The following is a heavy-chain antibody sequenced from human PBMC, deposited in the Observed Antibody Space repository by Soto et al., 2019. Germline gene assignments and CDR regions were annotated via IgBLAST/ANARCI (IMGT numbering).Heavy chain of an antibody. V-gene: IGHV3-23*01. Sequence: GGSLRLSCAASGFTFSSYAMSWVRQTPGKGLEWVSAISGSGGNTYYADSVKGRFTISRDNSKNTLYVQMNSLRAEDTAVYYCAKGGLVNAFDIWGQGTMVTVSS. J-gene: IGHJ3*02. CDR3: AKGGLVNAFDI. CDR2: ISGSGGNT. D-gene: IGHD3-9*01. CDR1: GFTFSSYA.